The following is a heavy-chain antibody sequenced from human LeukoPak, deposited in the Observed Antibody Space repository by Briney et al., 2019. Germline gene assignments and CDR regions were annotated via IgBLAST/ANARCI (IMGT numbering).Heavy chain of an antibody. CDR2: ISAYNGNT. CDR3: ARGHSSSWFIPTDY. J-gene: IGHJ4*02. CDR1: GYTFTSYG. V-gene: IGHV1-18*01. D-gene: IGHD6-13*01. Sequence: RASVKVSFKASGYTFTSYGISWVRQAPGQGLEWMGWISAYNGNTNYAQKLQGRVTMTTDTSTSTAYMELRSLRSDDTAVYYCARGHSSSWFIPTDYWGQGTLVTVSS.